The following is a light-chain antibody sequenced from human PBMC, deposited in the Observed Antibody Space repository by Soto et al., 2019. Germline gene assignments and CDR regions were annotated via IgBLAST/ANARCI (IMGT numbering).Light chain of an antibody. Sequence: DIQMTQSPSSLSASVGDRVTITCRASQGIRKDLGWYQQKPGKAPKRLIYAASSLQSGVPSRFSGSGSGTEFTLTISSLQPEDYETYYCLQQNSYPLTFGGGTKVEIK. J-gene: IGKJ4*01. CDR2: AAS. V-gene: IGKV1-17*01. CDR1: QGIRKD. CDR3: LQQNSYPLT.